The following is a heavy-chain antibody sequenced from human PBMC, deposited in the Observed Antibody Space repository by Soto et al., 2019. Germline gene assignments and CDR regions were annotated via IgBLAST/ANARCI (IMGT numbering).Heavy chain of an antibody. V-gene: IGHV1-69*05. CDR1: GGTFSIYA. CDR2: IIPIFGTA. CDR3: ATPLAPPYCGMDV. Sequence: QVQLVQSGAEVKKPESSVKVSCKASGGTFSIYAISWVRQAPGQGLEWMGGIIPIFGTADYAQKFQGRVTSTTDKTTSTASMELSSLRSEDTAVYYYATPLAPPYCGMDVWGQGTTVTVSS. J-gene: IGHJ6*02.